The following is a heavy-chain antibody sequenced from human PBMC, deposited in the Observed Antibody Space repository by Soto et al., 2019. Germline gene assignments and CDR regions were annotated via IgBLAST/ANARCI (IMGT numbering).Heavy chain of an antibody. D-gene: IGHD5-18*01. J-gene: IGHJ6*02. CDR3: MLTLGYSWGYYYGMDV. CDR2: IIPLFGTA. V-gene: IGHV1-69*12. Sequence: QVQLVQSGAEVKKPGSSVKVSCKASGGTFSSYAISWVRQAPGQGLEWMGGIIPLFGTANYAQKFQGRVTIAADESTSTAYMELSSLRSEDTAVYYCMLTLGYSWGYYYGMDVWGQGTTVTVSS. CDR1: GGTFSSYA.